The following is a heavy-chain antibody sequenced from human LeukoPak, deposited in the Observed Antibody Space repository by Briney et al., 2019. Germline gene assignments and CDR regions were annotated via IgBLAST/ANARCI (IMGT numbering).Heavy chain of an antibody. CDR1: GGTFSSYA. Sequence: SVKVSCKASGGTFSSYAISWVRQAPGQGLEWMGGIIPIFGTANYAQKLQGRVTMTTDTSTSTAYMELRSLRSDDTAVYYCARALYYYGSGAKYYFDYWGQGTLVTVSS. J-gene: IGHJ4*02. CDR2: IIPIFGTA. CDR3: ARALYYYGSGAKYYFDY. V-gene: IGHV1-69*05. D-gene: IGHD3-10*01.